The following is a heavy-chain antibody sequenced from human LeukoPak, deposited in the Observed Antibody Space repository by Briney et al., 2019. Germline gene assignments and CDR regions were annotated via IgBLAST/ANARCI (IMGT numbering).Heavy chain of an antibody. D-gene: IGHD3-10*01. Sequence: SVKASCKASGGTFSSYAISWVRQAPGQGLEWMGRIIPILGIANYAQKFQGRVTITADKSTSTAYMELSSLRSEDTAVYYCARAYYGSGSYPDYWGQGTLVTVSS. V-gene: IGHV1-69*04. J-gene: IGHJ4*02. CDR3: ARAYYGSGSYPDY. CDR2: IIPILGIA. CDR1: GGTFSSYA.